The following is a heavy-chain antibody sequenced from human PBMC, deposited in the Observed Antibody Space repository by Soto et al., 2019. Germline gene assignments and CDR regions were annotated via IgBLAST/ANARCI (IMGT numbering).Heavy chain of an antibody. V-gene: IGHV4-34*01. D-gene: IGHD6-6*01. CDR2: INHSGST. CDR3: ARGRSSSSPGAFDI. Sequence: PSETLSLTCAVYGGSFSGYYWSWIRQPPGKGLEWIGEINHSGSTNYNPSLKSRVTISVDTSKNQFSLKLSSVTAADTAVYYCARGRSSSSPGAFDIWGQGTMVTVSS. J-gene: IGHJ3*02. CDR1: GGSFSGYY.